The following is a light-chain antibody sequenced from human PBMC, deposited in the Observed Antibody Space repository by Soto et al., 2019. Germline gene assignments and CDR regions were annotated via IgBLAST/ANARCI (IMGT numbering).Light chain of an antibody. V-gene: IGKV1-5*03. CDR1: QSISSL. CDR2: KAS. CDR3: QQYSTYPWT. Sequence: DIQMTQSPSTLSASVGDRVTITCRASQSISSLLAWYQQKPGEAPKLLIYKASSLESGVPTGFSGSGSGTEFTLTISSLEPDDFATYYCQQYSTYPWTFGQGTKVEIK. J-gene: IGKJ1*01.